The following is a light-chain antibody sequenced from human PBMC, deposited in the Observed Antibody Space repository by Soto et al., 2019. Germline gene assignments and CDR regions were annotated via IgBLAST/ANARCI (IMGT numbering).Light chain of an antibody. CDR1: QSIRFY. J-gene: IGKJ4*01. Sequence: DIQMTQSPSSLSASVGDRVTITCRASQSIRFYVNWYQQKSGLGPKLVIYGGSILERGVPSRFSGSGSGTDFTLTISDLQPEDFATYFCQQYDDYPLTFGGGTKVEIK. CDR2: GGS. CDR3: QQYDDYPLT. V-gene: IGKV1-39*01.